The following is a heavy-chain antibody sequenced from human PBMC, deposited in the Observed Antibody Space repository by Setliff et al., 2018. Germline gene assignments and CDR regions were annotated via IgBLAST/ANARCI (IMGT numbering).Heavy chain of an antibody. CDR3: ARGSYNSRSGYSAYYYDD. CDR2: IYTSGTT. J-gene: IGHJ4*02. Sequence: SETLSLTCSVSGASISIYYWSWIRQPPGKGLELIGYIYTSGTTKYNPSLKSRVIISIDMSRKQFSLKLSSVTAADTAMYFCARGSYNSRSGYSAYYYDDWGQGVLVTVSS. V-gene: IGHV4-59*03. CDR1: GASISIYY. D-gene: IGHD3-3*01.